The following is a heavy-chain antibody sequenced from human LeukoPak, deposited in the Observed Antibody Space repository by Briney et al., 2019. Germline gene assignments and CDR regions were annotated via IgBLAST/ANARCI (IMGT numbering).Heavy chain of an antibody. J-gene: IGHJ4*02. CDR1: GFTFSGHY. Sequence: ASVKVSCKASGFTFSGHYIHWVRQAPGQGLEWMGYINPHSGGTSSPQKFQGRVTMTTDTSISAVYMELSSLTSDDTAMYYCVREGNELLSKNFDYWGQRSLVTVSS. D-gene: IGHD2-21*02. CDR3: VREGNELLSKNFDY. CDR2: INPHSGGT. V-gene: IGHV1-2*02.